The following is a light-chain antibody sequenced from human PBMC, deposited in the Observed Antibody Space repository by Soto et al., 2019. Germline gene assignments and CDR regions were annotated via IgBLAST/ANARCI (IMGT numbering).Light chain of an antibody. CDR1: RSVSSN. V-gene: IGKV3-11*01. CDR3: QQRSNWPPIT. J-gene: IGKJ5*01. CDR2: GAS. Sequence: EIVTTQSPATLSVSPWERATLSCRASRSVSSNLAWYQQKPGQVPRLLIYGASTRATGIPARFSGSGSGTDFTLTISSLEPEDFAVYYCQQRSNWPPITFSQGTRLE.